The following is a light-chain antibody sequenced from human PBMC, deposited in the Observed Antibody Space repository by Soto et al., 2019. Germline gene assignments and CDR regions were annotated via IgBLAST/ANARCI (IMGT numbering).Light chain of an antibody. CDR1: QSVSSSY. CDR3: QQYAGT. J-gene: IGKJ1*01. V-gene: IGKV3-20*01. Sequence: EIVLTQSPGTLSLSPGERATLSCRASQSVSSSYLAWYQQKPGQAPRLLIYGASSRATGIPDRFSGSGSGTDFTLTISRLEPEDFAVYYCQQYAGTFRQGTKVEIK. CDR2: GAS.